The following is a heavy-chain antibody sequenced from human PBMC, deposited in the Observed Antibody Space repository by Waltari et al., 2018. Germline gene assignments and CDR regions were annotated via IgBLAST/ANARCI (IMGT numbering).Heavy chain of an antibody. CDR1: GFTVSSHH. Sequence: EVQLVESGGGLIQPGGSLRLSCAASGFTVSSHHMTWVRQAPGKGLEWVSVIYSGGSTYYADSVKGRFTISRDNSKNTLYLQMNSLRAEDTAVYYCASSLAVAGLADYWGQGTLVTVSS. CDR2: IYSGGST. J-gene: IGHJ4*02. CDR3: ASSLAVAGLADY. D-gene: IGHD6-19*01. V-gene: IGHV3-53*01.